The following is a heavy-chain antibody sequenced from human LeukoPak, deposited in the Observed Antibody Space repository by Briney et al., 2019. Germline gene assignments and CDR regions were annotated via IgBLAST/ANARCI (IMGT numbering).Heavy chain of an antibody. CDR2: ISGSGGST. D-gene: IGHD4-17*01. CDR3: AKDGSTVTTVSETYFDY. J-gene: IGHJ4*02. Sequence: GGSLRLSCAASGFTFSSYAMSWVRQAPGKGLEWVSAISGSGGSTYYADSVKGRFTISRDNSKNTLYLQMNSLRAEDTAVYYCAKDGSTVTTVSETYFDYWGQGTLVTVSS. CDR1: GFTFSSYA. V-gene: IGHV3-23*01.